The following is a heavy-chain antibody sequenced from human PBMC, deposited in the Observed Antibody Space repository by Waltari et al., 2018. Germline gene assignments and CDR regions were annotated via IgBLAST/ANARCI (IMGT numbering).Heavy chain of an antibody. J-gene: IGHJ4*02. V-gene: IGHV4-34*01. D-gene: IGHD5-12*01. CDR3: ARRYSGYDFDY. CDR2: INHSGST. CDR1: GGSFSDYY. Sequence: QVQLQQWGAGLLKPSETLSLTCAVYGGSFSDYYWNWTRQPPGKGLEWIGEINHSGSTNCNPSLQSRVTISVDTSKNQFSLGLASVTAADTAVYFCARRYSGYDFDYWGQGNMVAVSS.